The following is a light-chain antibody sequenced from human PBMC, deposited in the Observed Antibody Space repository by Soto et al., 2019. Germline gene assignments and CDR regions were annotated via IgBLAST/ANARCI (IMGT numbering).Light chain of an antibody. Sequence: DIQLTQSPSFLSASVGDRVTITCRASQGINDYLAWYQQKPGKAPMLLIYAASTLQSEVPSRFSGSASGTEFTPTISSLQPEDLATYYYQQFNTYPLTFGGGTKVEVK. V-gene: IGKV1-9*01. CDR3: QQFNTYPLT. CDR1: QGINDY. CDR2: AAS. J-gene: IGKJ4*01.